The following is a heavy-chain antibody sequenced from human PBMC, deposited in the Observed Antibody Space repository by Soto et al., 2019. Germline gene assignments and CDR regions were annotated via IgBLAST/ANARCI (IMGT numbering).Heavy chain of an antibody. V-gene: IGHV3-21*01. CDR1: GFTFSSYS. Sequence: GGSLRLSCAASGFTFSSYSMNWVRQAPGKGLEWVSSISSSSSYIYYTDSVKGRFTISRDNAKNSLYLQMNSLRAEYTAVYYCAREYSSSWYVIDYWGQGTLVTVSS. J-gene: IGHJ4*02. CDR3: AREYSSSWYVIDY. CDR2: ISSSSSYI. D-gene: IGHD6-13*01.